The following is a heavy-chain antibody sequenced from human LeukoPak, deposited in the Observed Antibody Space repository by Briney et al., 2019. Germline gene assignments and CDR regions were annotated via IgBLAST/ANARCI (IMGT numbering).Heavy chain of an antibody. J-gene: IGHJ4*02. CDR2: INPTGDST. D-gene: IGHD2-2*01. Sequence: ASVTVSFTASGYTFTNYYIHWVRQAPGQGLEWMGIINPTGDSTTYAQKFQGRVTMTRDTSTNTVYMELSSLRSDDTAVYYCARHPSPQLHHFDYWGQGTLVTVSS. CDR3: ARHPSPQLHHFDY. V-gene: IGHV1-46*01. CDR1: GYTFTNYY.